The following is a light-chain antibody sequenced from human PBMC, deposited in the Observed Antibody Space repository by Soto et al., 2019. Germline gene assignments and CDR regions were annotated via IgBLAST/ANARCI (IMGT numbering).Light chain of an antibody. CDR3: MQALQTPPYT. CDR1: QSLLHSNGYTY. CDR2: LGS. V-gene: IGKV2-28*01. Sequence: DIVMTQSPLSLPVTPGESASISCSSSQSLLHSNGYTYLDWYLQKPGQSPQLLIHLGSNRASGVPDRFSGSGSGTDFTLKISRVEAEDVGVYYCMQALQTPPYTFGQGTKVDIK. J-gene: IGKJ2*01.